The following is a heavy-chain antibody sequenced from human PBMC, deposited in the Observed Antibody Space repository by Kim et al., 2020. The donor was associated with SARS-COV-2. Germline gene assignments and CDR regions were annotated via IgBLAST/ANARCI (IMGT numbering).Heavy chain of an antibody. CDR2: IYYSGST. D-gene: IGHD6-19*01. J-gene: IGHJ4*02. V-gene: IGHV4-61*03. Sequence: SETLSLTCTVSGGSVISGNYYWTWIRQPPGKALEWIGYIYYSGSTTYNPSLKSRVTMSIDTSKNHFSLNLSSVTTADTAVYYCARRRDEGWDRYFDYWGQGILVTLSS. CDR3: ARRRDEGWDRYFDY. CDR1: GGSVISGNYY.